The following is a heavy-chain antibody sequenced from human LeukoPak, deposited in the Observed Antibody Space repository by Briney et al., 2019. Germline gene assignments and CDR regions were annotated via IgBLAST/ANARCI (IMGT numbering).Heavy chain of an antibody. CDR2: IIPILGIA. CDR3: ASDKGAVAGYYYYGMDV. CDR1: GGTFSSYA. D-gene: IGHD6-19*01. J-gene: IGHJ6*02. V-gene: IGHV1-69*04. Sequence: GSSVKVSCKASGGTFSSYAISWVRQAPGQGLEWMGRIIPILGIANYAQKFQGRVTITADKSTSTAYMELSSLRSEDTAVYYCASDKGAVAGYYYYGMDVWGQGTTVTVSS.